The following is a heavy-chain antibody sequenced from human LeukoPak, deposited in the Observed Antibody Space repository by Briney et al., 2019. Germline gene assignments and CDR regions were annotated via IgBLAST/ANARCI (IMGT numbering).Heavy chain of an antibody. V-gene: IGHV1-46*01. J-gene: IGHJ4*02. Sequence: ASLKVSCRASGYTFTNYNIHWVRHAPGQGLEWMGIINPSGGSTSYAQKFQGRVTMPRDTSTSTVYMELSSLRSEGTAVYYGARYIYGYLHYWGQGTLVTVSS. CDR2: INPSGGST. CDR1: GYTFTNYN. D-gene: IGHD5-18*01. CDR3: ARYIYGYLHY.